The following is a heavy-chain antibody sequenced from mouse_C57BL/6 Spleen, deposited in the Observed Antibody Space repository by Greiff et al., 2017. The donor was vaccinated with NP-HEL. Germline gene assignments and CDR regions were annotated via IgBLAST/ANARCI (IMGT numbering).Heavy chain of an antibody. CDR3: VRDYYGSSYDWYFDV. Sequence: DVKLVESGGGLVQPKGSLKLSCAASGFSFNTYAMNWVRQAPGKGLEWVARIRSKSNNYATYYADSVKDRFTISRDDSESMLYLQMNNLKTEDTAMYYCVRDYYGSSYDWYFDVWGTGTTVTVSS. J-gene: IGHJ1*03. CDR1: GFSFNTYA. CDR2: IRSKSNNYAT. V-gene: IGHV10-1*01. D-gene: IGHD1-1*01.